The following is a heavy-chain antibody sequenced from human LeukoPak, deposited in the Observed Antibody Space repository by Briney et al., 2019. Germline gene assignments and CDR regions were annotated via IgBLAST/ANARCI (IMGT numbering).Heavy chain of an antibody. D-gene: IGHD3-3*01. J-gene: IGHJ4*02. CDR2: IYSGGNT. CDR1: GFTFSSYA. Sequence: GRSLRLSCAASGFTFSSYAMSWVRQAPGKGLEWVSVIYSGGNTYYTDSVKGRFTISRDNSKNTVYLQMNNLRAEDTAVYYCATDGDFWSGDFDYWGQGTLVTVSS. CDR3: ATDGDFWSGDFDY. V-gene: IGHV3-66*01.